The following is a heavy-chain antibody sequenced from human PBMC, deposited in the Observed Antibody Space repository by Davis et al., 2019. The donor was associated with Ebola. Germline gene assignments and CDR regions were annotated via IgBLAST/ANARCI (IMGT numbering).Heavy chain of an antibody. V-gene: IGHV1-46*03. J-gene: IGHJ3*02. Sequence: ASVTVSCKASGYTFTNYYMYWVRQASGQGPVWMGRINLNDGRTIYAQKFQVRVTVTRDTSTTTVYMDLSSLRSEDTALYYCTTPGGQDSGYDVFDIWGQGTMVTVSS. CDR1: GYTFTNYY. CDR2: INLNDGRT. CDR3: TTPGGQDSGYDVFDI. D-gene: IGHD5-12*01.